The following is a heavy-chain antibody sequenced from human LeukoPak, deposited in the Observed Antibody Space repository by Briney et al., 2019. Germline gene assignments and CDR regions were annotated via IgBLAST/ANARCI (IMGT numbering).Heavy chain of an antibody. CDR1: GFSFTNNW. J-gene: IGHJ4*02. Sequence: GESPKISCEGSGFSFTNNWIGWVRQMPGKGLEWMGIIYPGDSDTRYSPSFQGQVTISADKSINTAYLQWSSLKASDTAMYYCARQLHATHSIDYWGQGTLVTVSS. V-gene: IGHV5-51*01. CDR2: IYPGDSDT. D-gene: IGHD4-11*01. CDR3: ARQLHATHSIDY.